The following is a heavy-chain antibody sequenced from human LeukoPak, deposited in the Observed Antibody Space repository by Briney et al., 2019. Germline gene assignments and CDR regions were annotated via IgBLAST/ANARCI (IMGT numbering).Heavy chain of an antibody. D-gene: IGHD3-16*02. J-gene: IGHJ4*02. Sequence: GGSLRLSCVASGFTFSKNWMHWVRQAPGKGLVWVSRIQGDGSNTNYADSVKGRFTISRDNAKNSLYLQMNSLRAEDTAVYYCARDISVISPTLTSEVFDYWGQGTLVTVSS. CDR2: IQGDGSNT. CDR1: GFTFSKNW. V-gene: IGHV3-74*01. CDR3: ARDISVISPTLTSEVFDY.